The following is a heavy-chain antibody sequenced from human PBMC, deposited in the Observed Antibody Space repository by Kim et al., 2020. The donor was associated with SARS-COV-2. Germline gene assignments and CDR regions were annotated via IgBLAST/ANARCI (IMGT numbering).Heavy chain of an antibody. J-gene: IGHJ4*02. D-gene: IGHD3-22*01. CDR3: ARGRGYYDSSGYYSGSDY. Sequence: KSRVTISVDTSKNQFSLKLSSVTAADTAVYYCARGRGYYDSSGYYSGSDYWGQGTLVTVSS. V-gene: IGHV4-34*01.